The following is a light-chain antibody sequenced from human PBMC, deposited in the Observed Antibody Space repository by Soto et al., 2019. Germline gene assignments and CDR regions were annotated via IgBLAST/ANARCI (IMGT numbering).Light chain of an antibody. V-gene: IGLV2-14*01. CDR2: AVS. CDR1: SSGVGGYNH. CDR3: CSYTSLSTVV. Sequence: QSALTQPASVSGSPGQSITSSCTGTSSGVGGYNHVSWYQHSPGKAPKLILFAVSDRPSGVSHRFSGSKSGNTASLTISGLQAEDEADYYCCSYTSLSTVVFGGGTKVTVL. J-gene: IGLJ2*01.